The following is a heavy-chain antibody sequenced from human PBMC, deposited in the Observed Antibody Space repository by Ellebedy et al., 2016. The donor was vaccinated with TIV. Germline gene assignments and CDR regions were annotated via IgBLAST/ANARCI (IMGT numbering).Heavy chain of an antibody. J-gene: IGHJ3*01. CDR3: SRGLRISGDAFYV. D-gene: IGHD3-10*01. CDR1: GFIFGDYV. CDR2: IRIKAYGQTT. Sequence: PGGSLRLSCSASGFIFGDYVFSWFRQAPGKGLEWVTYIRIKAYGQTTEYAESVRDRFTFSRDDSNNIAYLQMNNLKTEYTAMYYCSRGLRISGDAFYVWGQGTMVTVSS. V-gene: IGHV3-49*03.